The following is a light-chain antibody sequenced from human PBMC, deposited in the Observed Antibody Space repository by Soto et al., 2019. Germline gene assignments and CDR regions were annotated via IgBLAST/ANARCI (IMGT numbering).Light chain of an antibody. CDR2: GAS. CDR3: QQYNNWPPIT. V-gene: IGKV3-15*01. Sequence: EIVMTQSPATMSVSPGERATLSCRASQSVRSNLAWYQQKPGQAPRLLIYGASTSATGIPARFSGSGSGTEFTLTVSSLQSEDFEVYYCQQYNNWPPITFGQGKRLEIK. CDR1: QSVRSN. J-gene: IGKJ5*01.